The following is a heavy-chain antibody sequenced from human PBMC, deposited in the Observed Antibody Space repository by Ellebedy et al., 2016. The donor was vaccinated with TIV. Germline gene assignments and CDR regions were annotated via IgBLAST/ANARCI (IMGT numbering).Heavy chain of an antibody. CDR3: AKGVGSVVVAVDY. CDR2: ISGSGGST. V-gene: IGHV3-23*01. D-gene: IGHD2-15*01. Sequence: GESLKISCAASGFTFSSYAMSWVRQAPGKGLEWVSAISGSGGSTYYADSVKGRFTISRDNSKNTLYLQMNSLRAEDTAVYYCAKGVGSVVVAVDYWGQGTLVTVSS. J-gene: IGHJ4*02. CDR1: GFTFSSYA.